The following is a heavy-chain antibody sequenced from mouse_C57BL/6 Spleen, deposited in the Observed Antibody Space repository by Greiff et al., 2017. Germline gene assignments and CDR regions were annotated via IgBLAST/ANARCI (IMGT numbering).Heavy chain of an antibody. V-gene: IGHV1-5*01. CDR3: TKGGTTVEAWFAY. D-gene: IGHD1-1*01. CDR1: GYTFTSYW. CDR2: IYPGNSDT. Sequence: EVQLQQSGTVLARPGASVKMSCKTSGYTFTSYWMHWVKQRPGQGLEWIGAIYPGNSDTSYNQKFKGKAKLTAVTSASTAYMGLSSLTHEDSAVYDCTKGGTTVEAWFAYWGQGTLVTVSA. J-gene: IGHJ3*01.